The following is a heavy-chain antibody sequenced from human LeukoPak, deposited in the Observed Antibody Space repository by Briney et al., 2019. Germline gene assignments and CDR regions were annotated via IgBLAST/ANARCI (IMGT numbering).Heavy chain of an antibody. Sequence: SETLSLTCSVSGVSMNSHYLNWIRQPPGKGLEWMGLISGSGSTNYNPSLMSRVTMSLETSKRQFSLKLRSVTAADTAVYYCVVSPNQDFYDYWGQGTLVTVSS. V-gene: IGHV4-4*07. CDR1: GVSMNSHY. CDR3: VVSPNQDFYDY. CDR2: ISGSGST. J-gene: IGHJ4*02.